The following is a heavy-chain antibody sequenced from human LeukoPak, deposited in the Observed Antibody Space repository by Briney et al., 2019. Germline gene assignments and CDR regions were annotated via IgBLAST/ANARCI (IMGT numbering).Heavy chain of an antibody. V-gene: IGHV5-51*01. CDR1: GYSFTIYW. D-gene: IGHD3-3*01. J-gene: IGHJ4*02. CDR3: ARLNDFWSGSLKYYFAY. Sequence: GESLKISCKGSGYSFTIYWIAWLRQMPGKGLEWMGIIYPRDSETRYSPSFQGQVTISADKSISTAYLQWSSLKASDTAMYYCARLNDFWSGSLKYYFAYCGLGALVTVSS. CDR2: IYPRDSET.